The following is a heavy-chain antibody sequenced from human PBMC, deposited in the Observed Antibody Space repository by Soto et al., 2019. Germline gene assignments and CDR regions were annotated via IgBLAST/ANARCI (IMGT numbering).Heavy chain of an antibody. D-gene: IGHD6-13*01. CDR3: ARSTRSSPYFDY. CDR1: GYTFSNMW. Sequence: PGESLKISCQCSGYTFSNMWIAWERQIPGKGLEYMGFISPADSETRYSPAFQGQVTISVDRSSSTAYLQWSSLKASDSRFYYCARSTRSSPYFDYWGQGGLVTVSS. V-gene: IGHV5-51*01. J-gene: IGHJ4*02. CDR2: ISPADSET.